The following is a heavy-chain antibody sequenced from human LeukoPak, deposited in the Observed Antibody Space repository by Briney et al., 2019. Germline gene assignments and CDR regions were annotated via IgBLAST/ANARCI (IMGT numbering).Heavy chain of an antibody. Sequence: SETLSLTCTVSGSSISSYYWSWIRQPPGKGLEWIGYIYYSGSTNYNPSLKSRVTISVDTSKNQFSLKLSSVTAADTAVYYCARDRTDDAFDIWGQGTMVTVSS. CDR2: IYYSGST. CDR1: GSSISSYY. J-gene: IGHJ3*02. D-gene: IGHD4-17*01. CDR3: ARDRTDDAFDI. V-gene: IGHV4-59*01.